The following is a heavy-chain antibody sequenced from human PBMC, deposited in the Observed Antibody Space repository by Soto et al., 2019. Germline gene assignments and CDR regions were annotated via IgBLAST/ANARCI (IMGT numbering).Heavy chain of an antibody. CDR3: ARDIVVVVAAPSDSGYFQH. V-gene: IGHV1-18*01. CDR2: ISAYNGNT. Sequence: QVPLVQSGAEVKKPGASVKVSCKASGYTFTSYGISWVRQAPGQGLEWMGWISAYNGNTNYAQKLQGRVTMTTDTSTSTAYMERRSLRSDDTAVYYCARDIVVVVAAPSDSGYFQHWGQGTLVTVSS. J-gene: IGHJ1*01. CDR1: GYTFTSYG. D-gene: IGHD2-15*01.